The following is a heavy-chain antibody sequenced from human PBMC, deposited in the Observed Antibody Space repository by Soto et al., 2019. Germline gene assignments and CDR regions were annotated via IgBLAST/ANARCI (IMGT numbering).Heavy chain of an antibody. Sequence: SETLSLTCAVSDGAFSSYYWNGIRQPPGRGLEWVGEINHSGTANYNPSLESRITISLDASKNHFSLTLTSVTAADTAVYYCARNRVATSRLAPFDYWGRGALVTVSS. J-gene: IGHJ4*02. CDR3: ARNRVATSRLAPFDY. CDR2: INHSGTA. V-gene: IGHV4-34*01. D-gene: IGHD5-12*01. CDR1: DGAFSSYY.